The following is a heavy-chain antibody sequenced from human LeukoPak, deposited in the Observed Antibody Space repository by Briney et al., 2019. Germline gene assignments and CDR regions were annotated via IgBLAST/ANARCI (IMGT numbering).Heavy chain of an antibody. D-gene: IGHD3-22*01. J-gene: IGHJ4*02. CDR2: IPYDGSNK. V-gene: IGHV3-30*04. Sequence: GGSLRLSCVASGFTFSSYAMHWVRQAPGKGLEWVAVIPYDGSNKYYADSVKGRFTISRDNSKNTLYLQMNSLRAEDTAVYYCARGEHMYYYDSSGYSFDYWGQGTLVTVSS. CDR1: GFTFSSYA. CDR3: ARGEHMYYYDSSGYSFDY.